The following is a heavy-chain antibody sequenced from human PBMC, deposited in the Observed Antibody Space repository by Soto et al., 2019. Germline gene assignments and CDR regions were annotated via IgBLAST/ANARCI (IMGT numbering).Heavy chain of an antibody. Sequence: SVKVSCKASGGTFSSYAISWVRQAPGQGLEWMGGIIPIFGTANYAQKFQGRVTITADESTSTAYMELSSLRSEDTAVYYCARNAPYCGGDCYYYYYGMDVWGQGTTVTVSS. D-gene: IGHD2-21*02. CDR2: IIPIFGTA. J-gene: IGHJ6*02. V-gene: IGHV1-69*13. CDR3: ARNAPYCGGDCYYYYYGMDV. CDR1: GGTFSSYA.